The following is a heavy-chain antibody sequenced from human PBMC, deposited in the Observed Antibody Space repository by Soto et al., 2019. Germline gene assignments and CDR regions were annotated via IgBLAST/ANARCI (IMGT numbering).Heavy chain of an antibody. CDR3: ARDGHGMDV. CDR1: GGSVSTGNYN. V-gene: IGHV4-61*01. Sequence: QMQLQESGPGLLKPSETLSLTCTVSGGSVSTGNYNWSWVRQTPGKVLEWIGNIFFTGRTHYNPSLASRVTISVDTSKNQLSLELRSVTAADSAVYYGARDGHGMDVWGQGTTVTVSS. CDR2: IFFTGRT. J-gene: IGHJ6*02.